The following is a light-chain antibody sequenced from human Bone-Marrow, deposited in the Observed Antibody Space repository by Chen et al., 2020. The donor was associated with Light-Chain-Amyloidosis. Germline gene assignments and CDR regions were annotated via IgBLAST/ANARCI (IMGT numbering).Light chain of an antibody. CDR1: NIGSTS. Sequence: SYVLTHPSSVSVAPGQTATIACGGNNIGSTSVHWYQQTPGQAPLLVVYDDSDRPSGIAELFSGNNGGNTATMIISRGEAGEEAVYCRQVWDRSSDRTVVGGGTKLTVL. CDR3: QVWDRSSDRTV. J-gene: IGLJ3*02. V-gene: IGLV3-21*02. CDR2: DDS.